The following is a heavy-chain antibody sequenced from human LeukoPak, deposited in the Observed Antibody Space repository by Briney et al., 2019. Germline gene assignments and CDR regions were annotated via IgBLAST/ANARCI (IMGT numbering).Heavy chain of an antibody. Sequence: ASVKVSCKASRGTFISYAISWVRQAPGQGLEWMGGIIPIFGTANYAQKFQGRVTITADESTSTAYMELSSLRSEDTAVYYCARAMASIAAAGTNYYYYMDVWGKGTTVTVSS. D-gene: IGHD6-13*01. CDR1: RGTFISYA. J-gene: IGHJ6*03. CDR2: IIPIFGTA. V-gene: IGHV1-69*13. CDR3: ARAMASIAAAGTNYYYYMDV.